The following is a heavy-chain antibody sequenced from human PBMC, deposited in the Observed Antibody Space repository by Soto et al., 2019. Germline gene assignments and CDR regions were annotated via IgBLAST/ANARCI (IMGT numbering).Heavy chain of an antibody. D-gene: IGHD1-26*01. Sequence: GGSLRLSCAASGFTFSNHGMHWARQAPGKGLEWVAVIWYDGSRKHYADSVEGRFTISRDDSKSTLYLQMNSLRVEDTAVYYCARDLSYYSDDCWGQGTLVTVSS. V-gene: IGHV3-33*01. CDR3: ARDLSYYSDDC. J-gene: IGHJ4*02. CDR1: GFTFSNHG. CDR2: IWYDGSRK.